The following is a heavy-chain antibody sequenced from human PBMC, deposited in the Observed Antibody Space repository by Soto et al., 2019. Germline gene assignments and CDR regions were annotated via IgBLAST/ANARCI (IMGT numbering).Heavy chain of an antibody. CDR1: GGSFKSGSYS. D-gene: IGHD6-6*01. CDR3: SRDGIPNSSSPFVIGH. V-gene: IGHV4-61*01. CDR2: VYHTGRT. J-gene: IGHJ5*02. Sequence: LSLTCTVSGGSFKSGSYSWSWIRQPPGKGLEWIGYVYHTGRTSYNPSLKSRVSISMDTSKNQFSLNLDSVSAADTAVYYCSRDGIPNSSSPFVIGHWGRGTLVTVSS.